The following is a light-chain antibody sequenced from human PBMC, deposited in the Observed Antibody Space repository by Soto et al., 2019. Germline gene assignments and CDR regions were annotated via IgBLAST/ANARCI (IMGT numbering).Light chain of an antibody. Sequence: DIQMTQSPSSLSASVGDRVTITCRANQGISNYLAWYQQIPGKVPKLLISAASTLQSGVPSRFSGSGSGTDFTLTISSLQPEDVATYYCQKYTNVPTFGGGTKVEIK. CDR1: QGISNY. CDR2: AAS. CDR3: QKYTNVPT. V-gene: IGKV1-27*01. J-gene: IGKJ4*01.